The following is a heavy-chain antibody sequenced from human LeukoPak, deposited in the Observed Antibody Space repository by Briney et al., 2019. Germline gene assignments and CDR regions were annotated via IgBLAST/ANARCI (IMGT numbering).Heavy chain of an antibody. Sequence: NPSETLSLTCTASGGTVRSDHHYWGWIRQPPGLGLEWIGSMSYSGNTYHDPSLKSRVTISVDTSKNQFSLKLTSVTAADTAVYYCARHTPGYYYVGMDLWGQGTTVTVS. CDR1: GGTVRSDHHY. V-gene: IGHV4-39*01. D-gene: IGHD7-27*01. CDR3: ARHTPGYYYVGMDL. CDR2: MSYSGNT. J-gene: IGHJ6*02.